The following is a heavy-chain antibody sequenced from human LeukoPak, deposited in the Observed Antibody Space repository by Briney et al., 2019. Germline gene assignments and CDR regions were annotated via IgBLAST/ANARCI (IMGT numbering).Heavy chain of an antibody. V-gene: IGHV6-1*01. CDR1: GDSVSSNSTA. CDR3: ARGGQGDGYSADEAFDM. J-gene: IGHJ3*02. D-gene: IGHD5-24*01. CDR2: TYYRSKWYS. Sequence: QSQTLSLTCAISGDSVSSNSTACNWIRQSPSRGLEWLGRTYYRSKWYSDYAVSVKSRITINPDTSKNQFSLQLNSATPEDTAVYYCARGGQGDGYSADEAFDMWGQGTMVTVSS.